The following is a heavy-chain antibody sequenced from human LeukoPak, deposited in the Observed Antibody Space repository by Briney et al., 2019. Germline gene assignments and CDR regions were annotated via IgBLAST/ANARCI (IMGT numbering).Heavy chain of an antibody. D-gene: IGHD4-17*01. CDR3: AKDGGDDYGDYASGY. J-gene: IGHJ4*02. V-gene: IGHV3-23*01. CDR1: GFTFSSYG. Sequence: PGGSLRLSCAASGFTFSSYGMSWVRQAPGKGLEWVSAISGSGGSTYYADSVKGRFTISRDNSKNTLYLQMNSLRAEDTAVYYCAKDGGDDYGDYASGYWGQGTLVTVSS. CDR2: ISGSGGST.